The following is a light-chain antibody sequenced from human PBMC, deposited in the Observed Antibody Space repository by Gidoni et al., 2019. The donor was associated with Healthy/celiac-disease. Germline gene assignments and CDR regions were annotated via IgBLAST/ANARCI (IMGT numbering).Light chain of an antibody. CDR3: QAWDSSNVV. J-gene: IGLJ2*01. V-gene: IGLV3-1*01. Sequence: SYELIQPPSVSVSPGQTASITCSGDKMGDKYAWWYQQKPGQSPVLVIYQDSKRPSGIHERFSGSNSGNTATLTIRGTQAMDEADYYCQAWDSSNVVFGGGTKLTVL. CDR1: KMGDKY. CDR2: QDS.